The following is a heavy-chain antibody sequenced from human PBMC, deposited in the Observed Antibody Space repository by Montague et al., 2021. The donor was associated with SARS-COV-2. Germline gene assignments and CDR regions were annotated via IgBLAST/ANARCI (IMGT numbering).Heavy chain of an antibody. D-gene: IGHD6-13*01. J-gene: IGHJ4*02. CDR3: ARGESYSTSWYYFFVY. Sequence: SETLSLTCTVSGGSVSSYYWSWIRQPPGKGLEWIGYIYYSGNTNYNPSLKSRVTISVDTSKNQVSLKLSSVTAADTAVYYCARGESYSTSWYYFFVYWGQGTLVTVSS. V-gene: IGHV4-59*02. CDR1: GGSVSSYY. CDR2: IYYSGNT.